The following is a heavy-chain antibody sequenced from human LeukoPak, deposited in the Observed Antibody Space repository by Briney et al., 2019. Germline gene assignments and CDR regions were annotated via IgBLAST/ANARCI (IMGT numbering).Heavy chain of an antibody. J-gene: IGHJ4*02. CDR1: VFAFNSYT. CDR3: ARFALKTPPTD. Sequence: PGGSLRLSCAASVFAFNSYTMHWVRQAPGKGLEWVSCISTSGSYTYYADSVKGRVTISRDNDKNSLFLQINSLRAEDTAVYYCARFALKTPPTDWGQGTLVTVSS. V-gene: IGHV3-21*01. CDR2: ISTSGSYT.